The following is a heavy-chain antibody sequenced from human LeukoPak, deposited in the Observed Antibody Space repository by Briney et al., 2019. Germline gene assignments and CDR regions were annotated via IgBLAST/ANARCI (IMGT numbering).Heavy chain of an antibody. Sequence: SETLSLTCTVSGGSISSSSHYWGWIRQPPGKGLEWIGSIYYSGSTYYNPSLKSRVTISVDTSKNQFSLKLSSVTAADTAVYYCARAVYDSSGYSDWYFDLWGRGTLVTVSS. V-gene: IGHV4-39*07. CDR3: ARAVYDSSGYSDWYFDL. D-gene: IGHD3-22*01. CDR1: GGSISSSSHY. J-gene: IGHJ2*01. CDR2: IYYSGST.